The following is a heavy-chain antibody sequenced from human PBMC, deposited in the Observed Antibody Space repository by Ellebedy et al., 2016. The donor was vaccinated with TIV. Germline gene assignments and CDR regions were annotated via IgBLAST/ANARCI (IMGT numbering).Heavy chain of an antibody. Sequence: SLKISCAASGFTFEDFAMHWVRQAPGMGLEWVSGISWNSGTMHYTDSVKGRFTISRDNAKNSLYLQMHSLRAEETAFYYCVKGSIAVTGTCFDSWGQGTLVTVSS. D-gene: IGHD6-13*01. CDR3: VKGSIAVTGTCFDS. CDR2: ISWNSGTM. V-gene: IGHV3-9*01. CDR1: GFTFEDFA. J-gene: IGHJ4*02.